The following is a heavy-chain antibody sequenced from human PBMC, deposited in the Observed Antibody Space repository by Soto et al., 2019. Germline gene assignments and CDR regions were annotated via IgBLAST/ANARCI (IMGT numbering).Heavy chain of an antibody. CDR3: ARELAAAGKPGPPDP. J-gene: IGHJ5*02. V-gene: IGHV4-4*07. D-gene: IGHD6-13*01. CDR1: GGSISSYY. CDR2: IYTSGST. Sequence: PSETLSLTCTVSGGSISSYYWSWIRQPAGKGLEWIGRIYTSGSTNYNPSLKSRVTMSVDTSKNQFSLKLSSVTAADTAVYYCARELAAAGKPGPPDPWGQGTLVTVSS.